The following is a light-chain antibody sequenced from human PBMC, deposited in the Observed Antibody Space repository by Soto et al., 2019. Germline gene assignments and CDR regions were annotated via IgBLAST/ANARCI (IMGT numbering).Light chain of an antibody. CDR3: SSYRSIGSIV. CDR1: SSDVGGYKY. Sequence: QSALTQPASVSGSPGQSITLSCTGTSSDVGGYKYVSWYQQHPGKAPKVMIYEVSNRPSGVSTRFSGSKSGNTASLTISGLQADDEGDYYCSSYRSIGSIVFGTGTKVTVL. J-gene: IGLJ1*01. V-gene: IGLV2-14*01. CDR2: EVS.